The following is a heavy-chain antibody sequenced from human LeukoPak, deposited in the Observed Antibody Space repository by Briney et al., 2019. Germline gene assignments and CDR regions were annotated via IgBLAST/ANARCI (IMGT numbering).Heavy chain of an antibody. CDR3: AKVRVVFNWNYAYYFDY. CDR2: ISYGGSSQ. D-gene: IGHD1-7*01. CDR1: GFTFSNYA. Sequence: GGSLRLSCTASGFTFSNYAMHWVRQAPGKGLEWVTIISYGGSSQYYADSVKGRFTISRDNSKNTLYLQMNSLRAEDTAVYYCAKVRVVFNWNYAYYFDYWGQGTLVTVSS. V-gene: IGHV3-30*18. J-gene: IGHJ4*02.